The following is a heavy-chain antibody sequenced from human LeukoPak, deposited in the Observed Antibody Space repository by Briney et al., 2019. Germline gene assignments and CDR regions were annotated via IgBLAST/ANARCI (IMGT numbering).Heavy chain of an antibody. CDR1: GYSFSRYC. J-gene: IGHJ4*02. D-gene: IGHD6-19*01. CDR3: ARREQQWLATFDS. Sequence: ESPKISFKASGYSFSRYCIGRVRQIPGKGLEWIGIIYPGDSDTIYSPSFQGQVTISADKSISTAYLQWSSLKASDTATYYCARREQQWLATFDSWGRGTLVTVSS. V-gene: IGHV5-51*01. CDR2: IYPGDSDT.